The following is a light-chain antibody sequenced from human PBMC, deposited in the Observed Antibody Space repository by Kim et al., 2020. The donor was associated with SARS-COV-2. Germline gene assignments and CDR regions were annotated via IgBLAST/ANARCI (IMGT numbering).Light chain of an antibody. Sequence: QSALTQPVSVSGSPGQSITISCTGPSSDIDDYNFVSWYQQHPGKAPKLMIYDVINRSSGVSNRFSGSKSGNTASLTISGLQAEDEADYYCISYTNNNNWVFGGGTKLTV. CDR3: ISYTNNNNWV. V-gene: IGLV2-14*03. J-gene: IGLJ3*02. CDR2: DVI. CDR1: SSDIDDYNF.